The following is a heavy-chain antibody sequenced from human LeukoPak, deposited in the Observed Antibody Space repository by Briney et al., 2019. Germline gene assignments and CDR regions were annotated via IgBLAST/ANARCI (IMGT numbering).Heavy chain of an antibody. V-gene: IGHV4-30-4*01. CDR2: IYYSGST. CDR1: GGSISSGDYY. CDR3: ARVRQVAVRGVHFDY. D-gene: IGHD3-10*01. Sequence: SQTLSLTCTVSGGSISSGDYYWSWIRQPPGKGLEWIGYIYYSGSTYYNPSLKSRVTISVDTSKNQFSLKLSSVTAADTAVYHCARVRQVAVRGVHFDYWGQGTLVTVSS. J-gene: IGHJ4*02.